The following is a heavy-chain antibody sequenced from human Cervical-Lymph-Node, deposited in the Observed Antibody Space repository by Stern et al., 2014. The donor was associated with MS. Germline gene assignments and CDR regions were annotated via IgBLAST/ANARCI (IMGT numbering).Heavy chain of an antibody. J-gene: IGHJ4*02. CDR3: ARDGRGTVFDY. D-gene: IGHD4-17*01. V-gene: IGHV4-61*01. CDR2: IYYSGST. Sequence: QVQLQESGPGLVKPSETLSLTCTVSGGSVSSGSYYWSWIRQPPGKGLEWIGYIYYSGSTNYNPSLKSRVTISVDTSKNQFSLKLSSVTDADTAVYYCARDGRGTVFDYWGQGTLVTVSS. CDR1: GGSVSSGSYY.